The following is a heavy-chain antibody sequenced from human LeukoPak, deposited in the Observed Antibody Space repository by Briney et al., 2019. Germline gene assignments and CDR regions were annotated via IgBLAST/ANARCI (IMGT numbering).Heavy chain of an antibody. CDR1: GFTFSSYG. D-gene: IGHD1-1*01. CDR2: IRYDGSNK. Sequence: PGGSLRLSCAASGFTFSSYGMHWVRQAPGKGLEWVAFIRYDGSNKYYADSVKGRFTISRDNSKNTLYLQMNSLRAEDTAVYYCAKDNHWNPRGSWALDYWGQGTLVTVSS. J-gene: IGHJ4*02. CDR3: AKDNHWNPRGSWALDY. V-gene: IGHV3-30*02.